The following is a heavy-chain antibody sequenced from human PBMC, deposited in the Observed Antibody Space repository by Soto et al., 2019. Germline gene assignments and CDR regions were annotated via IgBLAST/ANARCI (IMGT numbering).Heavy chain of an antibody. CDR1: GGSISSGGYY. D-gene: IGHD3-22*01. CDR2: IYYSGST. CDR3: ARGRIVVVPTPPFDD. J-gene: IGHJ4*02. V-gene: IGHV4-30-4*08. Sequence: SETLSLTCTVSGGSISSGGYYWSWIRQHPGKGLEWIGYIYYSGSTYYNPSLKSRVTISVDRSKNQFSLKLSSVTAADTAVYYCARGRIVVVPTPPFDDWGQGTLVTVSS.